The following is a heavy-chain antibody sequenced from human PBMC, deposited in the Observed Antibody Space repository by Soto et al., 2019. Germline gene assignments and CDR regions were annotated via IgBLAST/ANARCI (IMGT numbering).Heavy chain of an antibody. CDR3: ARGWNYPDN. Sequence: SQTLSLTCAISGDCVSRNMATWSWIGQSPTRGLECLGRTYYRSKWYNDYAVSVGSRITINPDTSKNQFSLQLNSVTPEDTAVYYCARGWNYPDNWGQGTLVTVSS. CDR1: GDCVSRNMAT. J-gene: IGHJ4*02. V-gene: IGHV6-1*01. D-gene: IGHD1-7*01. CDR2: TYYRSKWYN.